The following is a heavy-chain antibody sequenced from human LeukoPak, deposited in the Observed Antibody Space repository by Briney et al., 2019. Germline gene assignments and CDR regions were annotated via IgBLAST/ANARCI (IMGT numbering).Heavy chain of an antibody. V-gene: IGHV3-23*01. CDR2: ISGSGGST. Sequence: GGSLRLSCAASGFTFSSYAMSWVRQAPGKGLEWVSAISGSGGSTYYADSVKGRFTISRGNSKNTLYLQMNSLRAEDTAVYYCATGGVVVIIYFDYWGQGTLVTVSS. CDR1: GFTFSSYA. J-gene: IGHJ4*02. CDR3: ATGGVVVIIYFDY. D-gene: IGHD3-22*01.